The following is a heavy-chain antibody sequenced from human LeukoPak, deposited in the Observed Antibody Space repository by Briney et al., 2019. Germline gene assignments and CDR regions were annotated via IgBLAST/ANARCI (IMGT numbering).Heavy chain of an antibody. CDR2: IGTAGDP. CDR1: GFTFSSYD. J-gene: IGHJ2*01. Sequence: PGGSLRLSCAASGFTFSSYDMHWVRQATGKGLEWVSAIGTAGDPFYPGSVKGRFTISRENAKNSLYLQMNSLRAGDTAVYYCARARGLGPFDLWGRGTLVTVSS. CDR3: ARARGLGPFDL. D-gene: IGHD3-10*01. V-gene: IGHV3-13*05.